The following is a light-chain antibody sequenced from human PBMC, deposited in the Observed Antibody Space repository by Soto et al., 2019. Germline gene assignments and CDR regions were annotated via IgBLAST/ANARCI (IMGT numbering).Light chain of an antibody. Sequence: QSVLTQPASVSGSPGQSITISCTGTSSNVGSYNLVSWYQQHPSKAPKLMIYEVSKRPSGVTNRFSGSKAGITASLTISGLQAEDEADYYCCSYAGSSLKVFGGGTKLTLL. CDR3: CSYAGSSLKV. J-gene: IGLJ2*01. CDR1: SSNVGSYNL. CDR2: EVS. V-gene: IGLV2-23*02.